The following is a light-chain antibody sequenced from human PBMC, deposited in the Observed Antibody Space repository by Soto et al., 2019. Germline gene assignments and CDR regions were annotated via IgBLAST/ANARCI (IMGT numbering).Light chain of an antibody. CDR2: EVN. Sequence: QSVLTQPPSASGSPGQSVTISYTGTSSDVGGYNYVSWYQQHPGKVPKLMVYEVNKRPSGVPDRFSGSKSGNTASLTVSGLQAEDEADYYCTSYAGGNNVFGTGTKLTVL. J-gene: IGLJ1*01. V-gene: IGLV2-8*01. CDR1: SSDVGGYNY. CDR3: TSYAGGNNV.